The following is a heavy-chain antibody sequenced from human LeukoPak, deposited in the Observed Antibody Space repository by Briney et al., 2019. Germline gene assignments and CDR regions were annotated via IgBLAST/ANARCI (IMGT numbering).Heavy chain of an antibody. V-gene: IGHV4-59*12. CDR1: GGSFSGYY. Sequence: SETLSLTCAVYGGSFSGYYWSWIRQPPGKGLEWIGYIYYSGSTNYNPSLKSRVTISVDSSKNHFSLKLTSLTAADTAVYYCAREGGRGSSSRFWFDPWGQGTLVTVSS. CDR3: AREGGRGSSSRFWFDP. J-gene: IGHJ5*02. D-gene: IGHD6-6*01. CDR2: IYYSGST.